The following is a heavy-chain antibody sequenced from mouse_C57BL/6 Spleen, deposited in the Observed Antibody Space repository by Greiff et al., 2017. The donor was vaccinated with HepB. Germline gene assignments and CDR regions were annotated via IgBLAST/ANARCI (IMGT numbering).Heavy chain of an antibody. J-gene: IGHJ1*03. V-gene: IGHV1-26*01. Sequence: VQLQQSGPELVKPGASVKISCKASGYTFTDYYMNWVKQSHGKSLEWIGDINPNNGGTSYNQKFKGKATLTVDKSSSTAYMELRSLTSEDSAVYYCAREPTAGVARGYFDVWGTGTTVTAAS. CDR3: AREPTAGVARGYFDV. D-gene: IGHD1-1*01. CDR2: INPNNGGT. CDR1: GYTFTDYY.